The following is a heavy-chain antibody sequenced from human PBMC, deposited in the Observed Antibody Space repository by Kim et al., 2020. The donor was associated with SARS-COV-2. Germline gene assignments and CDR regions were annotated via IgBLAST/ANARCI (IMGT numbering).Heavy chain of an antibody. Sequence: GGSLILSCTASGFTCGDYWMNWVRQAPGKGLEWVANIKQHGSEIYYVDSVKGRFTISRDDAKNSVYLQKNSLTADDTAVYYCARDILPRDYWGQGTLGTV. CDR1: GFTCGDYW. CDR3: ARDILPRDY. V-gene: IGHV3-7*01. CDR2: IKQHGSEI. D-gene: IGHD2-21*01. J-gene: IGHJ4*02.